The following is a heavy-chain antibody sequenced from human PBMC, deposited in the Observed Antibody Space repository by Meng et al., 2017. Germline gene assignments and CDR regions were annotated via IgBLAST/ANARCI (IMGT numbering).Heavy chain of an antibody. CDR3: ARGVRLPDY. CDR1: GGSFSGYY. CDR2: INHSGST. D-gene: IGHD2-15*01. V-gene: IGHV4-34*01. J-gene: IGHJ4*02. Sequence: QLQQWGGGLLKPSATLSLTCAGYGGSFSGYYWSWIRQPPGKGLEWIGEINHSGSTNYNPSLKSRVTISEDTSKNKFSLKLSSVTAADTAVYYCARGVRLPDYWGQGTLVTVSS.